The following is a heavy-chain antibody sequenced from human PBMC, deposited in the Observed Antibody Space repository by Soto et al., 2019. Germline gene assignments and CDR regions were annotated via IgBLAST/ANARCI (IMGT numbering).Heavy chain of an antibody. CDR2: INHSGST. CDR3: ARSPAYYSGGSCYSNNWFDP. J-gene: IGHJ5*02. CDR1: GGSFSGYY. Sequence: QVQLQQWGAGLLKPSETLSLTCAVYGGSFSGYYWSWIRQPPGKGLEWIGEINHSGSTNYNPSLKSRVTISVDTSKNQFSLKLSSVTAADTAVYYCARSPAYYSGGSCYSNNWFDPWGQGTLVTVSS. D-gene: IGHD2-15*01. V-gene: IGHV4-34*01.